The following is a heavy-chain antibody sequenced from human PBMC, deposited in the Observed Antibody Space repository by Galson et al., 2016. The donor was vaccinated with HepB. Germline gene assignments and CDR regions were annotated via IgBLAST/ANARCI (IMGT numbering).Heavy chain of an antibody. V-gene: IGHV1-69*13. CDR3: ARGGTCNDITCHGYYYFDY. CDR2: MFPMSGRA. D-gene: IGHD3-10*01. Sequence: SVKVSCKASRGTFKTYALSWLRQAPGQGLEWVGGMFPMSGRADYARKFQGRVTITADESTRTVYMELSGLRPDDTAVYYCARGGTCNDITCHGYYYFDYWGQGALITVSS. J-gene: IGHJ4*02. CDR1: RGTFKTYA.